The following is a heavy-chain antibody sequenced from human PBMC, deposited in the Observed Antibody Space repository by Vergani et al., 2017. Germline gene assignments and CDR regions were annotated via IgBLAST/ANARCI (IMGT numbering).Heavy chain of an antibody. Sequence: ELQLVESGGDLVQPGGSLRLSCAASGSTVSGNYMTWVRHAPGKWLEWVSHIYSGDETYYADSVKGRVTISRDTSKNTLYLQMNSLSAGDSAVYYCAKANPRNSGYDYLYYYHAMDVWGQGTTVTVSS. J-gene: IGHJ6*02. CDR1: GSTVSGNY. V-gene: IGHV3-66*01. CDR3: AKANPRNSGYDYLYYYHAMDV. CDR2: IYSGDET. D-gene: IGHD5-12*01.